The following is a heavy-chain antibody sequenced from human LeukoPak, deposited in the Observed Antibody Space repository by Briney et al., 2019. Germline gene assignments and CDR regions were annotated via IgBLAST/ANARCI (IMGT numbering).Heavy chain of an antibody. J-gene: IGHJ4*02. V-gene: IGHV1-2*02. CDR3: ARSTWGSSGYYYATDY. D-gene: IGHD3-22*01. CDR2: INPNSGGT. CDR1: GYTFTGYY. Sequence: ASVKVSCKASGYTFTGYYMHWVRQAPGQGLEWMGWINPNSGGTNYAQKFQGRVTMTGDTSISTAYMELSRLRSDDTAVYYCARSTWGSSGYYYATDYWGQGTLVTVSS.